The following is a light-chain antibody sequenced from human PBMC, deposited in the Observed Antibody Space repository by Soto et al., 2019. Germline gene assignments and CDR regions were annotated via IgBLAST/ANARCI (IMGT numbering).Light chain of an antibody. CDR2: EVN. CDR3: SSYAGSSNV. Sequence: QSALTQVASVSGSPGQSITISCTGASSDFGDHKSVSWYQHHPGKAPKLIIYEVNYRPSGVSSRFSGSRSGNTASLTISGLQAEDEAHYYCSSYAGSSNVFGTGTKVTVL. J-gene: IGLJ1*01. CDR1: SSDFGDHKS. V-gene: IGLV2-14*01.